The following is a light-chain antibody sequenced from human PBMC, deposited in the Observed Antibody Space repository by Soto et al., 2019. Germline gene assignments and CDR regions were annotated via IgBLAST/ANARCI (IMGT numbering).Light chain of an antibody. CDR2: AAS. CDR3: QQYNDWPPYT. J-gene: IGKJ5*01. V-gene: IGKV3-15*01. Sequence: EVVMTQSPATLSLSPGERATLSCRASQSVSSRLAWYQQRPGQAPRLLLYAASTRATGIPARFSGSGSGTEFTLSISSLQPEDFAVYYCQQYNDWPPYTFGQGTRLEIK. CDR1: QSVSSR.